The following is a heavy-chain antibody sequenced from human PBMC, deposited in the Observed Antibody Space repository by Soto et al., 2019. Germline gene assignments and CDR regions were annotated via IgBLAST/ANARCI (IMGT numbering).Heavy chain of an antibody. D-gene: IGHD3-3*01. Sequence: GGSLRLSCAASGFTFSSYWMSWVRQAPGKGLEWVANIKQDGSEKYYVDSVKGRFTISRDNAKNSLYLQMNSLRAEDTAVYYCARERYYDFWSGYTHAFDIWGQGTMVTVSS. CDR1: GFTFSSYW. J-gene: IGHJ3*02. V-gene: IGHV3-7*01. CDR2: IKQDGSEK. CDR3: ARERYYDFWSGYTHAFDI.